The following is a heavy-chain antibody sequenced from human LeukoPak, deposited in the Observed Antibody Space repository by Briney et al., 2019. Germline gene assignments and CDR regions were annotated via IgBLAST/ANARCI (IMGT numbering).Heavy chain of an antibody. CDR2: ISSSSSYI. D-gene: IGHD2-2*01. CDR1: GFTFSSYS. V-gene: IGHV3-21*01. Sequence: GGSLRLSCAASGFTFSSYSMNWVRQAPGKGLEWVSSISSSSSYIYYADSMKGRFTISRDNAKNSLYLQMNSLRAEDTAVYYCAKATVVPAAMDGATYYYYMDVWGKGTTVTISS. CDR3: AKATVVPAAMDGATYYYYMDV. J-gene: IGHJ6*03.